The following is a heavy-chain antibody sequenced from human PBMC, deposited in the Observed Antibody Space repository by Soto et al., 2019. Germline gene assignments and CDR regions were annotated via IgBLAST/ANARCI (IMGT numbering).Heavy chain of an antibody. CDR1: GYTFTGYY. V-gene: IGHV1-2*04. D-gene: IGHD3-3*01. CDR3: ARALGATTYYDFWSGRSEDGMDV. Sequence: GASVKVSCKASGYTFTGYYMRWVRQAPGQGLEWMGWINPNSGGTNYAQKFQGWVTMTRDTSISTAYMELSRLRPDDTAVYYCARALGATTYYDFWSGRSEDGMDVWGQGTTVTVSS. J-gene: IGHJ6*02. CDR2: INPNSGGT.